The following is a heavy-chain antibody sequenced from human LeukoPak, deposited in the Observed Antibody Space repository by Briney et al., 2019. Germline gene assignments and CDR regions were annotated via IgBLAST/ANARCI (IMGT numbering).Heavy chain of an antibody. CDR3: ARAQGMTTVMSFHYYGMDV. CDR2: IYYSGST. D-gene: IGHD4-17*01. Sequence: SETLSLTCIVSGGSISNYYWSWIRQPPGKGLEWIGYIYYSGSTNYNPSLKSRVAISVDTSRNQFSLKLYSVTAADTAVYYCARAQGMTTVMSFHYYGMDVWGQGTTVTVS. V-gene: IGHV4-59*01. J-gene: IGHJ6*02. CDR1: GGSISNYY.